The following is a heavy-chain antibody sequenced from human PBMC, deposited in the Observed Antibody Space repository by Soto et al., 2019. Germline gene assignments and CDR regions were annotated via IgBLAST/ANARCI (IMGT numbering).Heavy chain of an antibody. J-gene: IGHJ6*02. V-gene: IGHV1-69*13. Sequence: SVKVSCKASGGTFSSYAIRWVRQAPGQGLEWMGGIIPIFGTANYAQKFQGRVAITADESTNTAYMELSSLRSEDTAVYYCASSWLGRIFGVSIYGMDVWGQGTTVTVSS. CDR1: GGTFSSYA. D-gene: IGHD3-3*02. CDR3: ASSWLGRIFGVSIYGMDV. CDR2: IIPIFGTA.